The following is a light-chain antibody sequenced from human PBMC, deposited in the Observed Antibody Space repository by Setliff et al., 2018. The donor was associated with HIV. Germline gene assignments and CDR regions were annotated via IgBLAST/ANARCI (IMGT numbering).Light chain of an antibody. CDR1: SSDVGFSSS. V-gene: IGLV2-14*01. CDR3: SSFLSTTTSV. CDR2: EVS. Sequence: ALTQPASVSGSPGQSITISCTGISSDVGFSSSVSWYQQHPGKAPKLLVYEVSNRPSGVSNRFSGSKSGNTASLTISGLQAEDEGDYYCSSFLSTTTSVFGSGTKVTV. J-gene: IGLJ1*01.